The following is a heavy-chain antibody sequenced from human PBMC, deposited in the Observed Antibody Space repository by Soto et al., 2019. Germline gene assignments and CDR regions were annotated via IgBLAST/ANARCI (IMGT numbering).Heavy chain of an antibody. CDR1: GGTFSSYA. J-gene: IGHJ4*02. Sequence: QVQLVQSGAEVKKPGSSVKVSCKASGGTFSSYAISWVRQAPGQGLEWMGGIIPIFSTANYAQKFQGRVTITADKSTSTAYMELSSLRSEDTAVYYCARIRYDILTGLPLPYYFDYWGQGTLVTVSS. D-gene: IGHD3-9*01. CDR3: ARIRYDILTGLPLPYYFDY. CDR2: IIPIFSTA. V-gene: IGHV1-69*06.